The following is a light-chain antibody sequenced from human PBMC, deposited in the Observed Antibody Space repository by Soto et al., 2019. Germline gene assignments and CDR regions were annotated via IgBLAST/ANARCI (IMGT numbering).Light chain of an antibody. Sequence: QSVLTQPPSVSGAPGQRVTISCTGSSSNIGAGYDVHWYQQLPGTAPKLLVYENTNRPSGVPGRFSGSRSGTSASLAITGLLAEDEAEYYCQSYNNSLSGWVFGGGTKLTVL. V-gene: IGLV1-40*01. CDR3: QSYNNSLSGWV. CDR2: ENT. CDR1: SSNIGAGYD. J-gene: IGLJ2*01.